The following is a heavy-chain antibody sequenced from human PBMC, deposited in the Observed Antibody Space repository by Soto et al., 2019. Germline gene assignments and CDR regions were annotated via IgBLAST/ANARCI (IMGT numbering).Heavy chain of an antibody. V-gene: IGHV3-30*18. CDR3: AKDPGSSSPESYYYGMDV. CDR1: GFTFSSYG. J-gene: IGHJ6*02. CDR2: ISYDGSNK. D-gene: IGHD6-6*01. Sequence: GSLRLSCAASGFTFSSYGMHWVRQAPGKGLEWVAVISYDGSNKYYADSVKGRFTISRDNSKNTLYLQMNSLRAEDTAVYYCAKDPGSSSPESYYYGMDVWGQGTTVTVSS.